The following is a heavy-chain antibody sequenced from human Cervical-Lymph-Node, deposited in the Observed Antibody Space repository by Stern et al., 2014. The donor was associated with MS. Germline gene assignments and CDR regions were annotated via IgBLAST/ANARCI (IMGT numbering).Heavy chain of an antibody. CDR2: FYSTGAT. J-gene: IGHJ4*02. V-gene: IGHV4-61*03. CDR1: GGSVNSGSYY. D-gene: IGHD6-6*01. CDR3: ARIKQSVPAGYFDY. Sequence: QVQLVESGPGLEKPSETLSLTCTVSGGSVNSGSYYWSWLLQPPGTGLEWIGYFYSTGATIYNPSLTSRGNILINTTHTTFIQQVSSVPAADTAVYYCARIKQSVPAGYFDYWGPGTLVSVSS.